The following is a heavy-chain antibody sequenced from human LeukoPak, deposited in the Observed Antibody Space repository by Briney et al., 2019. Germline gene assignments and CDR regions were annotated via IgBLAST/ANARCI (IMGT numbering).Heavy chain of an antibody. J-gene: IGHJ4*02. CDR2: IYSGGST. D-gene: IGHD6-13*01. V-gene: IGHV3-53*01. CDR3: ARDRKRSWSFDY. Sequence: GGSLRLSCAASGYTVSSNYMSWVRQAPGNGLEWVSVIYSGGSTYYADSVKGRFTISRDNSKNTLYLQMNSLRAEDTAVYYCARDRKRSWSFDYWGQGNLVTVSS. CDR1: GYTVSSNY.